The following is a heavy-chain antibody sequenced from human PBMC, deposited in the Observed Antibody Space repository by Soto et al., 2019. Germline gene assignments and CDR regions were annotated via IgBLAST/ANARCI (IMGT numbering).Heavy chain of an antibody. V-gene: IGHV1-8*01. Sequence: ASVKVSFKSSGYSFIASDINVVRQPTGQGPEWMGWRNPKTGKTGYAQQFQGRVTMTSDTSINKAYMELSSLRSEDTALYSCARGPPGGAEYSTYNSLETWGQGNLVTVSS. CDR2: RNPKTGKT. CDR1: GYSFIASD. D-gene: IGHD4-4*01. CDR3: ARGPPGGAEYSTYNSLET. J-gene: IGHJ5*02.